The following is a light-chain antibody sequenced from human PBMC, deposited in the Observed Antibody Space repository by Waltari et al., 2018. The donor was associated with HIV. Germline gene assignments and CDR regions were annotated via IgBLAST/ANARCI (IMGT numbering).Light chain of an antibody. CDR3: QLYHGATDQVV. J-gene: IGLJ2*01. CDR2: YDG. Sequence: SYVLTQPPSVSLAPGETATITCRGDNIGSRSVHWYQQKPGQAPVGVIYYDGDRPSGIPERFSGANSGNTATLTISRVEAGDEADYFCQLYHGATDQVVFGGGTKLTVL. V-gene: IGLV3-21*04. CDR1: NIGSRS.